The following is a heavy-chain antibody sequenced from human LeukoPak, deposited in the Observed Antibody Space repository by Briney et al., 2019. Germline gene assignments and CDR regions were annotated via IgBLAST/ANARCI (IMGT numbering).Heavy chain of an antibody. J-gene: IGHJ4*02. V-gene: IGHV4-34*01. CDR2: INHSGST. CDR3: AGLKFGY. Sequence: PSETLSLTCAVYGGSFSGYYWGWIRQPPGKGLEWIGEINHSGSTNYNPSLKSRVTISVDTSKNQFSLKLSSVTAADTAVYYCAGLKFGYWGQGTLVTVSS. CDR1: GGSFSGYY. D-gene: IGHD6-19*01.